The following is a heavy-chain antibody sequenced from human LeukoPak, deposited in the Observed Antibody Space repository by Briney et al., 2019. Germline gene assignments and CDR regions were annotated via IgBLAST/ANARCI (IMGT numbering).Heavy chain of an antibody. CDR2: VNPNSGNT. J-gene: IGHJ5*02. V-gene: IGHV1-8*01. CDR3: ARGLGEGATNWFDP. Sequence: GASVKVSCKASGYTFTTYDINWVRQATGQGLEWMGWVNPNSGNTGYAQKFQGRVTMTRSTSISTAYMELSNLRSEDTAVYYCARGLGEGATNWFDPWGQGTLVTVSS. D-gene: IGHD1-26*01. CDR1: GYTFTTYD.